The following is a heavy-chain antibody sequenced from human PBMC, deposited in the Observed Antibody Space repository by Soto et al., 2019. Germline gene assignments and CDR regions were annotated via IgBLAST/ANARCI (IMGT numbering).Heavy chain of an antibody. D-gene: IGHD3-16*01. V-gene: IGHV3-74*01. CDR1: GFIFTNYW. CDR3: GRGSGPRGRPY. CDR2: ISGDGAIT. J-gene: IGHJ1*01. Sequence: GGSLRLSCAASGFIFTNYWMHWVRQVPGERLVWVARISGDGAITTYVDSAKGRFTISKDNAKNTVYLQMNGLRTEDTAVYYCGRGSGPRGRPYWGQGITVTVSS.